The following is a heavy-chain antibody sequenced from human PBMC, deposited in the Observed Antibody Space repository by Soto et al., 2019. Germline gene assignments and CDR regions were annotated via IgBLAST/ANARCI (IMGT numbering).Heavy chain of an antibody. V-gene: IGHV3-23*01. J-gene: IGHJ3*01. CDR3: AQSIAVALSAAFDV. CDR2: ISGSGKTT. CDR1: KFNFSAYA. D-gene: IGHD6-19*01. Sequence: EVQLLESGGGLVQPGESLRLSCSASKFNFSAYAMGWVRQAPGTGLEWVSGISGSGKTTYYADSVKGHFSISRDNSKSTLCLEMQSLGVADTAIYYCAQSIAVALSAAFDVWGQGTMVSVSS.